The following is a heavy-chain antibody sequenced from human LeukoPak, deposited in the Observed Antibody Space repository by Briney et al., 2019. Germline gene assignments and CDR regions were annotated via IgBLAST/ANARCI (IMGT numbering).Heavy chain of an antibody. V-gene: IGHV4-61*02. CDR3: ARARQWLVDY. D-gene: IGHD6-19*01. J-gene: IGHJ4*02. CDR1: GGSISSGGYS. Sequence: PSQTLSLTCAVSGGSISSGGYSWSWIRQPAGKGLEWIGRIYTSGSTNYNPSLKSRVTMSVDTSKNQFSLKLSSVTAADTAVYYCARARQWLVDYWGQGTLVTVSS. CDR2: IYTSGST.